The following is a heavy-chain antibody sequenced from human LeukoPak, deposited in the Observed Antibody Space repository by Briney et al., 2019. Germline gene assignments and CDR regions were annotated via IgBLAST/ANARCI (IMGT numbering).Heavy chain of an antibody. V-gene: IGHV1-2*02. CDR3: ARDPNLMGYYYYMDV. Sequence: ASVKVSCKASGYTFTGYYMHWVRQAPGQGLEWMGWINPNSGGTNYAQKFQGRVTMTRDTSISTAYMELSRLRSDDTAVYYCARDPNLMGYYYYMDVWGKGTTVTISS. J-gene: IGHJ6*03. CDR2: INPNSGGT. D-gene: IGHD2-8*01. CDR1: GYTFTGYY.